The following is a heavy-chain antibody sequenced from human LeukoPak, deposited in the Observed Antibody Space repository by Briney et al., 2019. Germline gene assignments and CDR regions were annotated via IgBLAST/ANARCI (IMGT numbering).Heavy chain of an antibody. D-gene: IGHD3-22*01. CDR2: IYYSGST. CDR1: GDTVSSGSYY. J-gene: IGHJ4*02. V-gene: IGHV4-61*01. CDR3: AREDYYDSSGYFY. Sequence: SETLSLTCTVSGDTVSSGSYYWSRIPQPPGKELVWMGYIYYSGSTNYNPSLKSRVTISVDTSKNQFSLKLSSVTAADTAVYYCAREDYYDSSGYFYWGQGTLVTVSS.